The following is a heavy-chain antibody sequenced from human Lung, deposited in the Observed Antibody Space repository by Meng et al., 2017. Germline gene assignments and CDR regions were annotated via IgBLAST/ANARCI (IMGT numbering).Heavy chain of an antibody. CDR2: IHYSGST. CDR1: GGSISSGTYY. D-gene: IGHD3-22*01. Sequence: QVQLQESGPGLVETSQTLSLTCTVSGGSISSGTYYWGWIRQLPGKGLEWIAYIHYSGSTYYSPSLKSRVTISVDTSKNQFSLKLSSVTAADTAVYYCVGTIGYYYAMAYWGQGTLVTVSS. V-gene: IGHV4-31*03. J-gene: IGHJ4*02. CDR3: VGTIGYYYAMAY.